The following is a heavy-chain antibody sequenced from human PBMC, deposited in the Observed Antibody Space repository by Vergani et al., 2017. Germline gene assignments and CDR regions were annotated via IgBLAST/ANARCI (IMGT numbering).Heavy chain of an antibody. J-gene: IGHJ3*02. CDR1: GFTFSSYA. V-gene: IGHV3-23*01. CDR2: ISGSGGST. CDR3: AKDFCSSTSCYTPPDAFDI. Sequence: EVQLLESGGGLVQPGGSLRLSCAASGFTFSSYAMSWVRQAPGKGLEWVSAISGSGGSTYYADSVKGRFTISRDNSKNTLYLQMNSLRAEDTAVYYCAKDFCSSTSCYTPPDAFDIWGQGTKVTVSS. D-gene: IGHD2-2*02.